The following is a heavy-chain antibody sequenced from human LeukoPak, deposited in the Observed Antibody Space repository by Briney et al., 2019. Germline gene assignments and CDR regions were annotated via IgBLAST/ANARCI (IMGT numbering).Heavy chain of an antibody. Sequence: SETLSLTCTVSGGSISSYYWSWIRQPPGKGLEWIGYIYYSGSTNYNPSLKSRVTISVDTSKNQFSLKLSSVTAADTAVYYCARDSARYDFWSGYYRVRYFDLWGRGTLVTVSS. D-gene: IGHD3-3*01. CDR3: ARDSARYDFWSGYYRVRYFDL. CDR2: IYYSGST. CDR1: GGSISSYY. V-gene: IGHV4-59*01. J-gene: IGHJ2*01.